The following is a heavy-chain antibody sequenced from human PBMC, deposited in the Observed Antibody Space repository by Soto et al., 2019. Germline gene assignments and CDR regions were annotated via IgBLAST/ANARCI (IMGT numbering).Heavy chain of an antibody. CDR1: GFTFSSYA. J-gene: IGHJ4*02. V-gene: IGHV3-23*01. CDR2: ISGSGGST. CDR3: AKVKAPGLLVLDFDY. D-gene: IGHD3-10*01. Sequence: EVQLLESGGGLVQPGGSLSLSCAASGFTFSSYAMSWVRQAPGKGLEWVSAISGSGGSTYYADSVKGRFTISRDNSKNTLYLQMNSLRAEDTAVYSCAKVKAPGLLVLDFDYWGQGTLVTVSS.